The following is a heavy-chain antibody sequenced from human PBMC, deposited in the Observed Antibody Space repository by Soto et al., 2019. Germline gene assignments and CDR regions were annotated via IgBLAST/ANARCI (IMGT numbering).Heavy chain of an antibody. D-gene: IGHD6-13*01. Sequence: QAQVVQSGAEVRKPGSSVKLSCKASEGTFNSYAIAWVRQAPGQGLEWMGGIIPVLGTPNYAQKFQARVTITADASTTTVHMELSSLRSDDTAVYYCASSAGLDHLLNYYGLNVWGQGTTVTVSS. J-gene: IGHJ6*02. CDR1: EGTFNSYA. CDR3: ASSAGLDHLLNYYGLNV. CDR2: IIPVLGTP. V-gene: IGHV1-69*01.